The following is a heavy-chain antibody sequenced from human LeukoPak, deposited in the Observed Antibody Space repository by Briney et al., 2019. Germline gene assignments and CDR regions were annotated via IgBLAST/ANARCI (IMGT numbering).Heavy chain of an antibody. Sequence: GGSLRLSCAASGFTFSSYGMHWVRQAPGKGLEWVAFIRYDGSNKYYADSVKGRFTISRDNSKNTLYLQMNSLRAEDTAVYYCAKDSRYHPRYYFDYWGQGTLVTVSS. D-gene: IGHD2-2*01. CDR3: AKDSRYHPRYYFDY. V-gene: IGHV3-30*02. CDR1: GFTFSSYG. CDR2: IRYDGSNK. J-gene: IGHJ4*02.